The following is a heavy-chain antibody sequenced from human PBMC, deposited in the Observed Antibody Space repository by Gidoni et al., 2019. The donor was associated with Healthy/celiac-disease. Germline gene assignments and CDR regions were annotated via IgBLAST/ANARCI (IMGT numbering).Heavy chain of an antibody. J-gene: IGHJ6*02. CDR1: GYTFTGYY. CDR3: ARASSGYEDNFYYYYYYGMDV. D-gene: IGHD5-12*01. Sequence: QVQLVQSGAEVKKPGASVKVSCKASGYTFTGYYMHWVRQAPGQGLEWMGWINPNSGGTNYAQKFQGRVTMTRDTSISTAYMELSRLRSDDTAVYYCARASSGYEDNFYYYYYYGMDVWGQGTTVTVSS. CDR2: INPNSGGT. V-gene: IGHV1-2*02.